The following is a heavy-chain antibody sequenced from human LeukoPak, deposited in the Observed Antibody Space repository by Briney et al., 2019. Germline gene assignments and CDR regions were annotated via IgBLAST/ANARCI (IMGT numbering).Heavy chain of an antibody. D-gene: IGHD1-26*01. CDR3: AKSDSGSYLGDFDY. V-gene: IGHV3-23*01. CDR2: ISGSGGST. Sequence: GGSLRLSCAASGFTFSSYAMSWVSQAPGKGLEWVSAISGSGGSTYYADSVKGRFTISRDNSKNTLYLQMNSLRAEDTAVYYCAKSDSGSYLGDFDYWGQGTLVTVSS. J-gene: IGHJ4*02. CDR1: GFTFSSYA.